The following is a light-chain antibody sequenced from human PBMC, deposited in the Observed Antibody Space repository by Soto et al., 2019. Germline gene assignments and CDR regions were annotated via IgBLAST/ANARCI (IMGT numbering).Light chain of an antibody. Sequence: QLVLTQSSSASASLGSSVKLTCTLSSGHSSYIIAWHQQQPGKAPRYLMKLEGSGSYNKGSGVPDRFSGSSSGADHYLTISHLQFEDEADYYCETWDSNTRVFGTGTKVTVL. V-gene: IGLV4-60*02. CDR2: LEGSGSY. J-gene: IGLJ1*01. CDR3: ETWDSNTRV. CDR1: SGHSSYI.